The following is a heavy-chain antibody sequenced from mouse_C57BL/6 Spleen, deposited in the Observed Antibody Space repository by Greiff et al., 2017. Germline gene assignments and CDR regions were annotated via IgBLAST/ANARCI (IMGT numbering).Heavy chain of an antibody. J-gene: IGHJ2*01. Sequence: QVHVKQPGAELVKPGASVKMSCKASGYTFTSYWITWVKQRPGQGLEWIGDIYPGSGSTNYNEKFKSKATLTVDTSSSTAYMQLSSLTSEDSAVYYCARSGTYFDYWGQGTTLTVSS. V-gene: IGHV1-55*01. CDR2: IYPGSGST. CDR3: ARSGTYFDY. CDR1: GYTFTSYW. D-gene: IGHD4-1*01.